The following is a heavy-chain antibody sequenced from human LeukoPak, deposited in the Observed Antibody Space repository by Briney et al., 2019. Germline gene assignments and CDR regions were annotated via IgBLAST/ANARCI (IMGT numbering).Heavy chain of an antibody. J-gene: IGHJ6*03. Sequence: PSETLSLTCTVSGGSISSYYWGWIRQPPGKGLEWIGSIYRSGSTYYNPSLKSRVTISVDTSKNQFSLKLSSVTAADAAVYYCASYSSSWPYYYYYMDVWGKGTTVTVSS. CDR2: IYRSGST. V-gene: IGHV4-38-2*02. CDR3: ASYSSSWPYYYYYMDV. D-gene: IGHD6-13*01. CDR1: GGSISSYY.